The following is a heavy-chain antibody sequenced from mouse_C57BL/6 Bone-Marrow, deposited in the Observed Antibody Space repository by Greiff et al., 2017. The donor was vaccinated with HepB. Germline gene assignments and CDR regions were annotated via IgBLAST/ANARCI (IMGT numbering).Heavy chain of an antibody. CDR3: ARKDGYYDYDAWFAY. J-gene: IGHJ3*01. D-gene: IGHD2-4*01. CDR1: GFTFSDYG. CDR2: ISSGSSTI. Sequence: EVKLVESGGGLVKPGGSLKLSCAASGFTFSDYGMHWVRQAPEKGLEWVAYISSGSSTIYYADTVKGRFTISRDNAKNTLFLQMTSLRSEDTAMYYWARKDGYYDYDAWFAYWGQGTLVTVSA. V-gene: IGHV5-17*01.